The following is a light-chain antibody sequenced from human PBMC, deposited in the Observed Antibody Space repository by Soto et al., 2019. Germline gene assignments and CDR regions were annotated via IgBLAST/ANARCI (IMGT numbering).Light chain of an antibody. V-gene: IGLV1-51*01. CDR3: GTWDSSLSAV. J-gene: IGLJ2*01. Sequence: QSVLTQPPSVSAAPGQTVTISCSGSSSNIGNNYVSWYQQFPGTAPKLLIYENNKRPSGIPDRFSGSKSGTSATLGITGLQTGDEADYHCGTWDSSLSAVFGGGTKLTVL. CDR1: SSNIGNNY. CDR2: ENN.